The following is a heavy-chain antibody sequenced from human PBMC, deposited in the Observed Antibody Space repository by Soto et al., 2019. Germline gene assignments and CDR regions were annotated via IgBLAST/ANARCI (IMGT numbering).Heavy chain of an antibody. J-gene: IGHJ6*02. CDR1: GYTLTELS. D-gene: IGHD3-9*01. CDR3: TFSYDILTGPSFMDV. CDR2: IDPNDGST. V-gene: IGHV1-24*01. Sequence: ASVKVSCKVSGYTLTELSMHWVRQAPGKGLEWMGIIDPNDGSTSYAQKFQGRVTMTRDTSTSTVYMELSSLRSEDTAVYYCTFSYDILTGPSFMDVWGQGTTVTVSS.